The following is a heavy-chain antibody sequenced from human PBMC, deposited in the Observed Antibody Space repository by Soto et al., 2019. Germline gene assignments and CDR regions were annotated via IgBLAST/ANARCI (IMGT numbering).Heavy chain of an antibody. CDR1: GGTFSSYA. V-gene: IGHV1-69*01. CDR3: AIGDCSSTSCYIGSNYYYYGMDV. Sequence: QVQLVQSGAEVKKPGSSVKVSCKASGGTFSSYAISWVRQAPGQGLEWMGGIIPIFGTANYAQKFQGRVTITADESTSTAYMELSSLRSEDTAVYYCAIGDCSSTSCYIGSNYYYYGMDVWGQGTTVTVSS. J-gene: IGHJ6*02. CDR2: IIPIFGTA. D-gene: IGHD2-2*02.